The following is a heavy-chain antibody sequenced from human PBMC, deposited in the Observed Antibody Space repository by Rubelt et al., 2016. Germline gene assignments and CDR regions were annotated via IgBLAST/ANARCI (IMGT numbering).Heavy chain of an antibody. Sequence: QVQLQESGPGLVKPSETLSLTCAVSGGSISTYYWSWIRQPPGKGLEWIGGIYYSGSTYYNPSLKSRVIISVDMSKNQCSLRLGSGTAADTAAYYCARAEDYYSSWFDPWGQGTLVTVSS. CDR3: ARAEDYYSSWFDP. CDR2: IYYSGST. V-gene: IGHV4-59*12. J-gene: IGHJ5*02. D-gene: IGHD3-22*01. CDR1: GGSISTYY.